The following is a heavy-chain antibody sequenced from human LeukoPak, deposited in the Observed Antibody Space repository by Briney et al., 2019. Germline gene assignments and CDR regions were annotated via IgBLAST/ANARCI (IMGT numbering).Heavy chain of an antibody. D-gene: IGHD6-13*01. CDR1: GFSLSTSGVG. V-gene: IGHV4-39*01. Sequence: SGPTLVNPTQTLTLTCTFSGFSLSTSGVGVGWIRQPPGKGLEWVGYTSYSGSTYYNPSLKSRVTISVDTSKNQFSLKLSSVTAADTAVYYCARQFPTRYSSYWYPEVPDYWGQGTLVTVSS. J-gene: IGHJ4*02. CDR3: ARQFPTRYSSYWYPEVPDY. CDR2: TSYSGST.